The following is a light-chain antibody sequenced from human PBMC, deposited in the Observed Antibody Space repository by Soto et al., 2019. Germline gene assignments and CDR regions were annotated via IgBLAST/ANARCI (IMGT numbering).Light chain of an antibody. V-gene: IGLV2-14*01. J-gene: IGLJ2*01. Sequence: QSALTQPASVSGSPGQSITISCTGTSSDVGGYNYVSWYQQHPGKAPKLMIYEVSNRPSGVSNRFSGSKSGNTASLTISGLQAEDDADYYCSSYTSRSTLVVFGGGTKVTVL. CDR3: SSYTSRSTLVV. CDR2: EVS. CDR1: SSDVGGYNY.